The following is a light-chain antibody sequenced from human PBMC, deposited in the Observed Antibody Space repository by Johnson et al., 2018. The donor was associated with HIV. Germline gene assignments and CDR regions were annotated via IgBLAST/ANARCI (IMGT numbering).Light chain of an antibody. CDR1: SSNIGNNY. CDR2: DNN. Sequence: QSILTQPPSVSAAPGQKVTISCSGSSSNIGNNYVSWYQQLPGTAHKLLIYDNNKRPSGIPDRFSGSKSGTSATLGITGLQTGDEADYYCGTWDSSLSAGRVFGTGTKVTVL. V-gene: IGLV1-51*01. J-gene: IGLJ1*01. CDR3: GTWDSSLSAGRV.